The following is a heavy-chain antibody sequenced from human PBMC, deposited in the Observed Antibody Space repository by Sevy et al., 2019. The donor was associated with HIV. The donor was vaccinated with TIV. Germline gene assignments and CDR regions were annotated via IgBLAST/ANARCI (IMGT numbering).Heavy chain of an antibody. V-gene: IGHV3-15*01. CDR2: IKSKTDGGTT. D-gene: IGHD2-21*02. Sequence: GGSLRLSCTVSGFTFSNGWMSWVRQAPGKGLEWVGRIKSKTDGGTTDYPAPVKGRFTISRDDSMNRLYLQMNSLKTEDTAVYYCTREAYCGGDCYSDYWGQGTLVTVSS. J-gene: IGHJ4*02. CDR3: TREAYCGGDCYSDY. CDR1: GFTFSNGW.